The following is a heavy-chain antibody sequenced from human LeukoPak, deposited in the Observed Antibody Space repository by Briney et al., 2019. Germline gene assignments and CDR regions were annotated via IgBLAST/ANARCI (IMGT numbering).Heavy chain of an antibody. D-gene: IGHD6-19*01. V-gene: IGHV3-74*01. CDR1: GFTFSSYW. Sequence: PGGSLRLSCAASGFTFSSYWMHWVRQVPGKGLVWVSRINSDGSTITYADSVKGRFTISRDNAKNTLYLQMNSLRAEDTAVYYCAKFPSFIAVAGTGAFDIWGQGTMVTVSS. CDR3: AKFPSFIAVAGTGAFDI. CDR2: INSDGSTI. J-gene: IGHJ3*02.